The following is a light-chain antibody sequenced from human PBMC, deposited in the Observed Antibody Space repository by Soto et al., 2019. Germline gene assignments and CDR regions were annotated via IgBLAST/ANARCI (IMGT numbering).Light chain of an antibody. CDR2: EVT. Sequence: QSALTQPASVSGSPGQSITISCSGTSSDVGTYNLVSWYQQYPGKAPRLMIYEVTKRPSGVSNRFSGSKSGNTASLTISGLQAEDEADYYCSSYINNTTPWIFGTGTKVTVL. V-gene: IGLV2-14*02. J-gene: IGLJ1*01. CDR3: SSYINNTTPWI. CDR1: SSDVGTYNL.